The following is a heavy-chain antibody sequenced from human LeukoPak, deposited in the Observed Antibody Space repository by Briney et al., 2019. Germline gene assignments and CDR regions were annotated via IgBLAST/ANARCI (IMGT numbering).Heavy chain of an antibody. CDR3: ARDVHSDYDYYAMDV. J-gene: IGHJ6*02. V-gene: IGHV3-20*04. D-gene: IGHD4-11*01. CDR2: INWNGGST. CDR1: GFTFDDYG. Sequence: GGSLRLSCAASGFTFDDYGMSWVRQAPGKGLEWVSGINWNGGSTGYADSVKGRFTISRDNAKSSLYLQMNSLRAEDTAVYYCARDVHSDYDYYAMDVWGQGTTVTVSS.